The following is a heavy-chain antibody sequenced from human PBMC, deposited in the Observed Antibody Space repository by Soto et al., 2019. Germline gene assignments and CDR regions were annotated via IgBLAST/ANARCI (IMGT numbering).Heavy chain of an antibody. CDR2: ISYDGLNK. D-gene: IGHD2-21*01. CDR1: GFTFSSYV. V-gene: IGHV3-30*03. CDR3: VRGRDCLHIWGAFDM. Sequence: QMQLVESGGGVVQPGKSQRLSCVGFGFTFSSYVMHWVRQTPGKGPEWVAAISYDGLNKYYADFVKGRFTVSRDNFNNMVYLEMNSLRVEDTTIYYCVRGRDCLHIWGAFDMWGRGTMVTVSS. J-gene: IGHJ3*02.